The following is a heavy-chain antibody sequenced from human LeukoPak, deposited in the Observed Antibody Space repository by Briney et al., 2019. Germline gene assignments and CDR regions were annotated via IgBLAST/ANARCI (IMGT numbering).Heavy chain of an antibody. J-gene: IGHJ3*02. CDR1: GFTFSSYA. CDR2: ISGSGGST. V-gene: IGHV3-23*01. Sequence: PGGSLRLSCAASGFTFSSYAMSWVRQAPGKGLEWVSAISGSGGSTYYADSVKGRFTISRDNSKNTLYLQMNSLRAEDTAVYYCAKDFGPRGDFWNGYYESGAFDIWGQGTMVTVSS. CDR3: AKDFGPRGDFWNGYYESGAFDI. D-gene: IGHD3-3*01.